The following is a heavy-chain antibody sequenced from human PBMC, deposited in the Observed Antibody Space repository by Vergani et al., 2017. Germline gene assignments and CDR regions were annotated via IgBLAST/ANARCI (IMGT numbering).Heavy chain of an antibody. CDR3: ARDWGSSGRSEGDY. CDR1: GYTFTSYY. V-gene: IGHV1-46*03. J-gene: IGHJ4*02. Sequence: QVQLVQSGAEVKKPGASLKVSCKASGYTFTSYYMHWVRQAPGQLLACMGIINPSGGSTSYAQNFQGRVTMTRDTSTSTVYMELSSLRSEATAVYYCARDWGSSGRSEGDYWGQGTLVTVSS. CDR2: INPSGGST. D-gene: IGHD6-19*01.